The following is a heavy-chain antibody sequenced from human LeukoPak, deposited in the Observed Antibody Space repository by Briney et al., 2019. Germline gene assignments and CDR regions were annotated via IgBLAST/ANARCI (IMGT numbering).Heavy chain of an antibody. D-gene: IGHD2-21*02. CDR1: GFTISSYW. CDR2: INSDGSST. J-gene: IGHJ6*02. V-gene: IGHV3-74*01. Sequence: GGSLRLSCAASGFTISSYWMHWVRQAPGKGLVWVSRINSDGSSTSYADSVKGRFTISRDNAKNTLYLQMNSLRAEDTAVYYCARDHCGGDCYYYYYYGMDVWGQGTTVTVSS. CDR3: ARDHCGGDCYYYYYYGMDV.